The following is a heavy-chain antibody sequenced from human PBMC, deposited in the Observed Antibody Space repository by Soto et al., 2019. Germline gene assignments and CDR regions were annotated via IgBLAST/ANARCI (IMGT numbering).Heavy chain of an antibody. D-gene: IGHD2-21*02. CDR1: GFTFSYYS. CDR3: ARGDRGAFDL. V-gene: IGHV3-74*01. Sequence: GGSLTLSCAASGFTFSYYSTHWVRQAPGQGLVWVSRIHSDGSSTTYADSVKGRFTISRDNAKNTLYLQMNSLRAEDTAVYYCARGDRGAFDLWGQGTMVTVSS. CDR2: IHSDGSST. J-gene: IGHJ3*01.